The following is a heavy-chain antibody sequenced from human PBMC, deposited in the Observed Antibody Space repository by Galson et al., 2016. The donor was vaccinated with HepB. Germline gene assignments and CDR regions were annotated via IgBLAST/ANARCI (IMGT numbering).Heavy chain of an antibody. CDR1: GFTFSTYR. J-gene: IGHJ3*02. CDR2: IGYDGNSE. V-gene: IGHV3-30*12. Sequence: SLRLSCAASGFTFSTYRMHWVRHSPGKGLEWVTTIGYDGNSESSLDSVKGRFTVSRDNSNNTLYLQMNSLRVEDTAVYYCARGWKLPYAFEIWGQGTKVTVSP. D-gene: IGHD1-1*01. CDR3: ARGWKLPYAFEI.